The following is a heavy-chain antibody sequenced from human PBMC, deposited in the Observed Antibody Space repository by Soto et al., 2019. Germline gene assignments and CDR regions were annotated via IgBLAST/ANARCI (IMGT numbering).Heavy chain of an antibody. Sequence: VQLVQSGAEVTKPGSSVKVSCKASGGSVTTFTISWLRQAPGQGLEWMGAFIPIFRTPNFAQNFQGRVTITADESTNTAYMELSCLTSEDTAVYFCDTGAVEPAYPTWLDTWGQGTHVTVAS. CDR1: GGSVTTFT. CDR3: DTGAVEPAYPTWLDT. CDR2: FIPIFRTP. V-gene: IGHV1-69*12. D-gene: IGHD2-15*01. J-gene: IGHJ5*02.